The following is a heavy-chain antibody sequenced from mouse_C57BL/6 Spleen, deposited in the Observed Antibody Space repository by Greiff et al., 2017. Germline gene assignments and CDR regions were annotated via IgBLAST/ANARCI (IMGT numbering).Heavy chain of an antibody. CDR1: GYAFSSYW. D-gene: IGHD1-1*01. Sequence: VQLVESGAELVKPGASVKISCKASGYAFSSYWMNWVKQRPGKGLEWIGQIYPGDGDTNYNGKFKGKATLTADKSSSTAYMQLSSLTSEDSAVYFCARSPGSSSPFDYWGQGTTLTVSS. V-gene: IGHV1-80*01. J-gene: IGHJ2*01. CDR3: ARSPGSSSPFDY. CDR2: IYPGDGDT.